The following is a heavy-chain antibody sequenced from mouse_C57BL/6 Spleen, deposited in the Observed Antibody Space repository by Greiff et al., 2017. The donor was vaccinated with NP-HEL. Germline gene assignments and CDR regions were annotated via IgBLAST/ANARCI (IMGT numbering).Heavy chain of an antibody. CDR1: GFSLTSYG. J-gene: IGHJ4*01. D-gene: IGHD2-2*01. CDR2: IWSGGST. V-gene: IGHV2-2*01. CDR3: AGREVTTTGTGYAMDY. Sequence: VMLVESGPGLVQPSQCLSITCTVSGFSLTSYGVHWVRQSPGKGLEWLGVIWSGGSTDYNAAFISRLSISKDNSKSQVFFKMNSLQADDTAIYYCAGREVTTTGTGYAMDYWGQGTSVTVSS.